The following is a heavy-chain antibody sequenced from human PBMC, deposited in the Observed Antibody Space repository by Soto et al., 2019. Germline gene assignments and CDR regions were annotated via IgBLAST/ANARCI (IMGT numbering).Heavy chain of an antibody. CDR3: ARGRYQLPLYYYYGMDV. CDR2: ISYDGSNK. V-gene: IGHV3-30-3*01. J-gene: IGHJ6*02. D-gene: IGHD2-2*01. CDR1: GFTFSSYA. Sequence: GGSLRLSCAASGFTFSSYAMHWVRQAPGKGLEWVAVISYDGSNKYYADSVKGRFTISRDNSKNTLYLQMNSLRAEDTAVYYCARGRYQLPLYYYYGMDVWGQGTTVTVSS.